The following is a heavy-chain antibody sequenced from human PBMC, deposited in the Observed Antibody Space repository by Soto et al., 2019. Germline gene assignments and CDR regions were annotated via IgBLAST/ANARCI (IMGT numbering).Heavy chain of an antibody. CDR2: IFYRGEA. D-gene: IGHD4-4*01. CDR1: GGTIGDYS. Sequence: PSETLSLTCSVSGGTIGDYSWNWIRQPPGKGLEWLGYIFYRGEAKYNPSHSLWSRVSISTSNNKCSLTLTSVTAADTTVYFCARGSNSNFECPIVWGPGTLVTVSS. J-gene: IGHJ4*02. V-gene: IGHV4-59*12. CDR3: ARGSNSNFECPIV.